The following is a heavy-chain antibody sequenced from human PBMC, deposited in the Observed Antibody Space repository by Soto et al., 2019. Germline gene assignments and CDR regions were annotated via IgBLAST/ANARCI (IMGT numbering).Heavy chain of an antibody. CDR1: GGTFSSYA. D-gene: IGHD3-9*01. J-gene: IGHJ6*02. Sequence: QVQLVQSGAEVKKPGSSVKVSCKASGGTFSSYAISWVRQAPGQGLEWMGGIIPIFGTANYARKFQGRVTITADESTSTAYMELSSLRSEDTAVYYCARVKRRTGRPQPPVYGMDVWGQGTTVTVSS. CDR3: ARVKRRTGRPQPPVYGMDV. V-gene: IGHV1-69*01. CDR2: IIPIFGTA.